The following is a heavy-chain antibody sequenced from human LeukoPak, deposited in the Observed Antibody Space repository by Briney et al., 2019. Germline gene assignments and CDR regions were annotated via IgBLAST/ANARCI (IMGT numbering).Heavy chain of an antibody. CDR2: IDHSGST. CDR3: ARDVVAAPGTWDY. D-gene: IGHD6-13*01. Sequence: MPSETLSLTCSVSGYSISSGYYWGWIRQPPGKGLEWIGSIDHSGSTYYNPSLKSRVTISVVTSKNQFSLKLRSVTAADTAVYYCARDVVAAPGTWDYWGQGTLVTVSS. V-gene: IGHV4-38-2*02. CDR1: GYSISSGYY. J-gene: IGHJ4*02.